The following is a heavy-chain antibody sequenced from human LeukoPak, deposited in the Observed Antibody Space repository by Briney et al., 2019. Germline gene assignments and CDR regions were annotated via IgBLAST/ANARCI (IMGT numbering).Heavy chain of an antibody. Sequence: PGGSLRLSCAASGFIFSNFAMHWVRQAPGKGLEWVAVISYDGSNEYYADSVKGRFTISRDNSKSTLYLQMNSLRVEDTAVYYCARDPEGDYDSSAYYDSGYFDYWGQGALVTVSS. D-gene: IGHD3-22*01. V-gene: IGHV3-30*04. CDR1: GFIFSNFA. J-gene: IGHJ4*02. CDR3: ARDPEGDYDSSAYYDSGYFDY. CDR2: ISYDGSNE.